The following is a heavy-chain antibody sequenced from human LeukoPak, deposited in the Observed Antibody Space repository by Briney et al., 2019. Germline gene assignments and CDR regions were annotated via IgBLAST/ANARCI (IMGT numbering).Heavy chain of an antibody. Sequence: TGGSLRLSCAASGFTFSSYAMNWVRQVPEKGLEWVSAISGSSGNANYADSVKGRFTVSRDNSKNTLYLQMISLRAEDTALYYCAKDGAKDDRTGSLGRYFDYWGQGILVIVSS. CDR2: ISGSSGNA. CDR3: AKDGAKDDRTGSLGRYFDY. D-gene: IGHD3-22*01. CDR1: GFTFSSYA. J-gene: IGHJ4*02. V-gene: IGHV3-23*01.